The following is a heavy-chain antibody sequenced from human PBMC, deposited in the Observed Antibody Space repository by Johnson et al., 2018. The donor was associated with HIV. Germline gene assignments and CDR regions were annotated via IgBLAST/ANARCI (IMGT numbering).Heavy chain of an antibody. CDR2: ISSNGGST. V-gene: IGHV3-64*01. Sequence: VLLVESGGGLVQPGGSLRLSCAASGFTFSSYAMHWVRQAPGKGLEYVSAISSNGGSTYYANSVKGRFTISRDNSKNTLYLQMDSLGAEDMAVYYCARDAVTPIWGQGTMVTVSS. CDR1: GFTFSSYA. CDR3: ARDAVTPI. J-gene: IGHJ3*02. D-gene: IGHD4-17*01.